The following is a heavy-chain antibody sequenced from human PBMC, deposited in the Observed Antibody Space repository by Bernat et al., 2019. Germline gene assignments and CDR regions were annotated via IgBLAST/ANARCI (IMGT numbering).Heavy chain of an antibody. Sequence: QLQLVESGGGVVQPGRSLRLSFAASGFTFSSYAMHWVRQAPGKGLEWVAIISYDGSNEYYADSVKGRFTISRDNSKNTLYLQMNSLRAEDTALYYCAKLRGRREESRKIDYWGQGTLVTVSS. CDR2: ISYDGSNE. CDR3: AKLRGRREESRKIDY. D-gene: IGHD1-14*01. CDR1: GFTFSSYA. V-gene: IGHV3-30*18. J-gene: IGHJ4*02.